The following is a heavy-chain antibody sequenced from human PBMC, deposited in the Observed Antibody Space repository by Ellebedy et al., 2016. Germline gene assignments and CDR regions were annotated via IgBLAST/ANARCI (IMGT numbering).Heavy chain of an antibody. D-gene: IGHD2-2*01. Sequence: ASVKVSCXASGYTFTSYYMHWVRQAPGQGLEWMGIINPSGGSTSYAQKFQGRVTMTRDTSTSTVYMELSSLRSEDTAVYYCAREYCSSTSCFRDAFDIWGQGTMVTVSS. CDR1: GYTFTSYY. J-gene: IGHJ3*02. V-gene: IGHV1-46*01. CDR2: INPSGGST. CDR3: AREYCSSTSCFRDAFDI.